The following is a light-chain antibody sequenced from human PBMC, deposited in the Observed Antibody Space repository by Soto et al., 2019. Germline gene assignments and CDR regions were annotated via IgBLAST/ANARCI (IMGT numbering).Light chain of an antibody. CDR3: ASYTTHTARFV. CDR2: EVS. V-gene: IGLV2-18*02. Sequence: QSVLTQPPSVSGSPGQSVTIPCTGTSSDVGSYNRVSWYHQAPGTAPRLMIYEVSNRPSGVPDRFSGSKSGNTASLTISGLQADDEADYYCASYTTHTARFVFGTGTKLTVL. J-gene: IGLJ1*01. CDR1: SSDVGSYNR.